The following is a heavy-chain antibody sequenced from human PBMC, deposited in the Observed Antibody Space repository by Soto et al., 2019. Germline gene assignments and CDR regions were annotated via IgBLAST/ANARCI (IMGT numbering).Heavy chain of an antibody. D-gene: IGHD2-2*01. J-gene: IGHJ5*02. CDR2: MFYTGTT. Sequence: TSETLSLTCAVSGGSISSGDYYWSWIRQPPGKGLEWIGYMFYTGTTYYNPSLKSRITISMDTSKNQFSLRLTSMTAADTAEYHCARVXRFCSSPSCRGRNWFDPWGQGTRVTVSS. CDR1: GGSISSGDYY. V-gene: IGHV4-30-4*01. CDR3: ARVXRFCSSPSCRGRNWFDP.